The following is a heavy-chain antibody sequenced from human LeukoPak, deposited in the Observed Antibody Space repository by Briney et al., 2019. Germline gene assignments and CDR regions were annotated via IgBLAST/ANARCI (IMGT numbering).Heavy chain of an antibody. Sequence: ASVKVSCKASGYTFTSYGISWVRQAPGQGLEWMGWISAYNGNTNYAQKLQGRVTMTTDTSTSTAYMELRSLRSDDTAVYYCTTSSRRGSGSRFDSWGQGTLVTVSS. CDR2: ISAYNGNT. CDR3: TTSSRRGSGSRFDS. D-gene: IGHD3-10*01. CDR1: GYTFTSYG. J-gene: IGHJ4*02. V-gene: IGHV1-18*01.